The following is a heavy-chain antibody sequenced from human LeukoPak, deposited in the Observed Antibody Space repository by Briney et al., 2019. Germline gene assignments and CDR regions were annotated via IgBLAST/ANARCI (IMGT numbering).Heavy chain of an antibody. J-gene: IGHJ4*02. Sequence: GGSLRLSCAASGFTVSSNYVSWVRQAPGKGLEWVSVIYSGGSTYYADSVKGRLTISRDNSKNTLYLQMTSLRAADTAVYYCATEGDSSGYYYWGQGTLVTVSS. CDR2: IYSGGST. D-gene: IGHD3-22*01. CDR1: GFTVSSNY. V-gene: IGHV3-66*01. CDR3: ATEGDSSGYYY.